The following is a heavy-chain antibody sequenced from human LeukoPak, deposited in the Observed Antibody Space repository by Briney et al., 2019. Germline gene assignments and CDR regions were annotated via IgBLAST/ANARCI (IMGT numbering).Heavy chain of an antibody. V-gene: IGHV1-24*01. Sequence: EASVKVSCKVSGYTLTELSMHWVRQAPGKGLEWMGGFDPEDGETIYAQKFQGRVTMTEDTSTDTAYMELSSLRSEDTAVYYCATARLSGIAAAGYFDYWGQGTLVTVSS. CDR3: ATARLSGIAAAGYFDY. CDR1: GYTLTELS. J-gene: IGHJ4*02. D-gene: IGHD6-13*01. CDR2: FDPEDGET.